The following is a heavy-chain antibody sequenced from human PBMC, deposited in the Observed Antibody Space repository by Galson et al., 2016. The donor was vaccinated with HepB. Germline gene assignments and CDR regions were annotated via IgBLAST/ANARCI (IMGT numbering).Heavy chain of an antibody. Sequence: SLRLSCAASGFTFSSYAMSWVRQAPGKGLEWVSAISGSGGSTYYADSVKGRFTISRDNSKNTRYLQMNSLRAEDTAVYYCAKHPLTYYDFWSGCLPTLWGQGTLVTVSS. CDR1: GFTFSSYA. CDR2: ISGSGGST. J-gene: IGHJ4*02. CDR3: AKHPLTYYDFWSGCLPTL. V-gene: IGHV3-23*01. D-gene: IGHD3-3*01.